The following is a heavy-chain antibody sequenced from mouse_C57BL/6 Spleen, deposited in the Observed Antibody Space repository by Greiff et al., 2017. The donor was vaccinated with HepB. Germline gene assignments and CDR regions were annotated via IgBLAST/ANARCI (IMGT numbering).Heavy chain of an antibody. D-gene: IGHD1-1*01. Sequence: VQLQQSGAELVRPGASVKLSCTASGFNIKDDYMHWVKQRPEQGLEWIGWIDPENGDTEYASKFQGKATITADTSSNTAYLQLSSLTSEDTAVYYCSSPYGSSYRWYFDVWGTGTTVTVSS. CDR3: SSPYGSSYRWYFDV. CDR1: GFNIKDDY. V-gene: IGHV14-4*01. J-gene: IGHJ1*03. CDR2: IDPENGDT.